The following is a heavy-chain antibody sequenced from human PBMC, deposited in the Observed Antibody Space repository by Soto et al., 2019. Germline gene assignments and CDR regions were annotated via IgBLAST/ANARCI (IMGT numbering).Heavy chain of an antibody. V-gene: IGHV4-30-4*01. CDR1: GASVTSGDYY. Sequence: QVLLQESGPGLVKPSQTLSLTCTFSGASVTSGDYYWSCIRQPPGKGLEWIGYIYNNGGSYYNPALKGRLTISIDTSKNHFSLKLKSVTAADTAIYDWGGTGTTDDYWGRGTLVTVSS. CDR2: IYNNGGS. J-gene: IGHJ4*02. D-gene: IGHD4-17*01. CDR3: GGTGTTDDY.